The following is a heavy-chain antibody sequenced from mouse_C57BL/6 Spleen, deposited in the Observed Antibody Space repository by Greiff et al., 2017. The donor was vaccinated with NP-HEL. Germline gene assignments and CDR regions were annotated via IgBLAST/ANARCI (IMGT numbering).Heavy chain of an antibody. Sequence: DVQPQESGPGLVKPAQSLYLSCSVSGYSITSGYYWNWIRQFPGNLLEWMGYISYDGSNNYNPSLKNRISITRDTSKNQLFLKLNSVTTEDTATCYWARGSSSSYDDWGQGTTLTVS. CDR2: ISYDGSN. V-gene: IGHV3-6*01. CDR3: ARGSSSSYDD. D-gene: IGHD1-3*01. CDR1: GYSITSGYY. J-gene: IGHJ2*01.